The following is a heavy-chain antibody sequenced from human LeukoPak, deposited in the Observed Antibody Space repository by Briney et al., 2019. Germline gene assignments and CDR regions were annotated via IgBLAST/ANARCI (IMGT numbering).Heavy chain of an antibody. CDR1: GGSFSGYY. V-gene: IGHV4-34*01. D-gene: IGHD3-10*01. Sequence: SETLSLTCAVYGGSFSGYYWSWIRQPPGKGLEWIGEINHSGSTNYNPSLKSRVTMSVDTSKNQFSLKLSSVTAADTAVYYCARVSYYYGSGSWGYFDYWGQGTLVTVSS. CDR3: ARVSYYYGSGSWGYFDY. CDR2: INHSGST. J-gene: IGHJ4*02.